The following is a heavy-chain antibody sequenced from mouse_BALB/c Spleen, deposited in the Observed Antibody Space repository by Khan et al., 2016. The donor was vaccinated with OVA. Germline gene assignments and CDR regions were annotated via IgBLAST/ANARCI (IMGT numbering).Heavy chain of an antibody. CDR1: GYTFTNFY. CDR2: INPTNGGT. D-gene: IGHD2-1*01. CDR3: TSSPLDYGNSNQAWFAY. J-gene: IGHJ3*01. Sequence: QVQLQQPGAELVKPGASVKLSCKASGYTFTNFYMYWVRQRPGQGLEWIGQINPTNGGTNFNEKFKTKATLTVDKSSSTAYMQLSSLTSEDSAVYYGTSSPLDYGNSNQAWFAYWGQGTLVTVSA. V-gene: IGHV1S81*02.